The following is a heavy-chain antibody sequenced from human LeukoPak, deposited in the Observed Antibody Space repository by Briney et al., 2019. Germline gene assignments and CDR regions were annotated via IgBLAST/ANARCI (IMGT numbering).Heavy chain of an antibody. CDR3: AKVPYCSGGSCYSAPFDY. Sequence: GGSLRLSCAVSGFTFSTYGMSWVRQAPGKGLEWASAISPSGHSTYYADSVKGRFTISRDNSKNTLYLQMNSLRAEDTAVYYCAKVPYCSGGSCYSAPFDYWGQGTLVTVSS. D-gene: IGHD2-15*01. CDR2: ISPSGHST. J-gene: IGHJ4*02. CDR1: GFTFSTYG. V-gene: IGHV3-23*01.